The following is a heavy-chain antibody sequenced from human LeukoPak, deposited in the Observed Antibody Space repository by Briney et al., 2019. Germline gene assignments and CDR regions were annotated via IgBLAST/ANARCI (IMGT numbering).Heavy chain of an antibody. Sequence: GESLKISCKGSGYSFTSYWIGWVRQMPGKGLEWMGIIYPGDSDTRYSPSLQGQVTISADKSISTAYLQWSSLKASETAMYYCARRHSSSSYWFDPWGQGTLVTVSS. CDR1: GYSFTSYW. J-gene: IGHJ5*02. CDR2: IYPGDSDT. D-gene: IGHD6-13*01. CDR3: ARRHSSSSYWFDP. V-gene: IGHV5-51*01.